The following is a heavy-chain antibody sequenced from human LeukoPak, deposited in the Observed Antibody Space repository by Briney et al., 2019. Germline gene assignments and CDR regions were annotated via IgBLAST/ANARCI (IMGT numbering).Heavy chain of an antibody. CDR2: ITPDGNAA. D-gene: IGHD2-15*01. J-gene: IGHJ4*02. Sequence: GGSLRLSCVASGFTFSGHWMHWVRQVPGKRLTAVSRITPDGNAAAYADSVKGRFTISRDNAKNTLYLEMNSLTAEDTALYHCTRSGYSNGYDYWGQGTLVTVSS. CDR3: TRSGYSNGYDY. V-gene: IGHV3-74*03. CDR1: GFTFSGHW.